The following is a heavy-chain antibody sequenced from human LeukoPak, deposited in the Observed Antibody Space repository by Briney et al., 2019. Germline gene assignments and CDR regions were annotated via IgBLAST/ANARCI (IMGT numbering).Heavy chain of an antibody. V-gene: IGHV3-30*18. J-gene: IGHJ4*02. CDR1: GFTFSSYG. D-gene: IGHD1-26*01. CDR2: ISYDGSNK. Sequence: PGGSLRLSCAASGFTFSSYGMHWVRQAPGKGLEWVAVISYDGSNKYYADSVKGRFTITRDNSKNTLYLQMNSLRAEDTAVYYCAKDHGGSYWAYYFDYWGQGTLVTVSS. CDR3: AKDHGGSYWAYYFDY.